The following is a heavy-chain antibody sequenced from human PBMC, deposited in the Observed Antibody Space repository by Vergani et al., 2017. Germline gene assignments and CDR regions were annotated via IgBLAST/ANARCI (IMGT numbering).Heavy chain of an antibody. Sequence: EVQLVESGGGLVQPGGSLRLSCAASGFTFSSYSMNWVRPAPGKGLEWVSYISSSSSTIYYADSVKGRFTSSRDNAKNSLYLQMNSLRAEDTAVYYCARDIVGALSAFVYWGQGTLVTVSS. CDR1: GFTFSSYS. J-gene: IGHJ4*02. V-gene: IGHV3-48*04. CDR3: ARDIVGALSAFVY. D-gene: IGHD1-26*01. CDR2: ISSSSSTI.